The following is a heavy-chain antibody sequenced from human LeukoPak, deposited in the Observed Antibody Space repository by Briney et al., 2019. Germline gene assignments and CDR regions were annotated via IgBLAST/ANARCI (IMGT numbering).Heavy chain of an antibody. D-gene: IGHD3-22*01. Sequence: QSGGSLRLSCAASGFTFSTYGMHWVRQAPGKGLEWVAVIWYGGSNTYYADSVKGRFTISRDNSKNTLYLQMNSLRAEDTAVYYCAKAYYYDSTDFDYWGQGTLVTVSS. CDR3: AKAYYYDSTDFDY. V-gene: IGHV3-33*06. J-gene: IGHJ4*02. CDR1: GFTFSTYG. CDR2: IWYGGSNT.